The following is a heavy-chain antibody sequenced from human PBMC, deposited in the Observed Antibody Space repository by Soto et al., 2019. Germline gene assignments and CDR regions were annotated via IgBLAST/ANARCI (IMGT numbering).Heavy chain of an antibody. Sequence: SETLSLTCTVSGGSISSYYWSWIRQPPGKGLEWIGYIYYSGSTYYNPSLKSRVTISVDTSKNQFSLKLSSVTAADTAVYYCARDRVPYEAVAGPRDYWGQGTLVTVSS. J-gene: IGHJ4*02. CDR1: GGSISSYY. CDR3: ARDRVPYEAVAGPRDY. D-gene: IGHD6-19*01. CDR2: IYYSGST. V-gene: IGHV4-59*12.